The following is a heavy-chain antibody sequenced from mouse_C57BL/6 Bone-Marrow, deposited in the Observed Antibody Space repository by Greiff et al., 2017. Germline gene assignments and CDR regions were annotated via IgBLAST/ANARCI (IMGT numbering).Heavy chain of an antibody. CDR3: AKQGTGTDYSMDD. CDR1: GFSLTSYG. V-gene: IGHV2-9*01. CDR2: IWGGGST. J-gene: IGHJ4*01. Sequence: VMLVESGPGLVAPSQRLSITCTVSGFSLTSYGVDWVRQPPGKGLEWLGVIWGGGSTNYNSALMPRLSISTDNSKSQFFVKMNSLQTDDTAMYYCAKQGTGTDYSMDDWGQGTSGTVSS. D-gene: IGHD4-1*01.